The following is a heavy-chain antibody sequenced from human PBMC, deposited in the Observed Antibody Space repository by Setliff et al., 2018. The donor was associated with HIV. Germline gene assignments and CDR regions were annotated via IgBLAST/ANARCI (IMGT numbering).Heavy chain of an antibody. V-gene: IGHV4-61*02. CDR1: GGSISSGSYY. D-gene: IGHD5-12*01. J-gene: IGHJ4*02. CDR3: ARESRSMHVAH. Sequence: SETLSLTCTVSGGSISSGSYYWSWIRQPAGKGLEWIGRIYTSGSTNYNPSLESRVTISLDTSKNQFSLRVNSVTAADTAMYYCARESRSMHVAHWGQGTLVTVSS. CDR2: IYTSGST.